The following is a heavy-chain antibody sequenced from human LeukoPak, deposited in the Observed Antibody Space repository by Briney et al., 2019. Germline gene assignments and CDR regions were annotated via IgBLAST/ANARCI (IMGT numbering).Heavy chain of an antibody. CDR2: IYSGGRT. V-gene: IGHV3-53*01. CDR3: ARGMISISQPLYFDY. Sequence: GGSLRLSCAASGFTISSDYMSWVRQAPGKGLEWVSVIYSGGRTYYADSVKGRFTISRDNSKNTLFLQMNSLRAEDTAVYYCARGMISISQPLYFDYWGQGTLVTVSS. CDR1: GFTISSDY. D-gene: IGHD3-9*01. J-gene: IGHJ4*02.